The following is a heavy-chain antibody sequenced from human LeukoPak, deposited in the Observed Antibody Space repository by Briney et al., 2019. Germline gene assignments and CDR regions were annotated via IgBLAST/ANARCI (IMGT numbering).Heavy chain of an antibody. CDR3: LGGSGILEY. D-gene: IGHD3-10*01. V-gene: IGHV1-2*02. CDR1: GYTFTGYY. J-gene: IGHJ4*02. CDR2: INPNSGGT. Sequence: GASVKVSCKASGYTFTGYYMHWVRQAPEQGLGWMGWINPNSGGTNYAQKFQGRVTMTRDTSISTAYMELSRLRSDDTAVYYCLGGSGILEYWGQGTLVTVSS.